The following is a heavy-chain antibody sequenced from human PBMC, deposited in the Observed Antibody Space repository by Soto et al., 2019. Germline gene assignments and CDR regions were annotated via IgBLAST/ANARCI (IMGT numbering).Heavy chain of an antibody. J-gene: IGHJ4*02. CDR3: ARAGDSSSCQFDY. CDR1: GGSISSGDYY. CDR2: IYYSGST. Sequence: SETLSLTCTVSGGSISSGDYYWSWIRQPPGKGLEWIGYIYYSGSTYYNPSLKSRVTISVDTSKNQFSLKLSSVTAADTAVYYWARAGDSSSCQFDYRGQGTLVTVPS. D-gene: IGHD6-13*01. V-gene: IGHV4-30-4*01.